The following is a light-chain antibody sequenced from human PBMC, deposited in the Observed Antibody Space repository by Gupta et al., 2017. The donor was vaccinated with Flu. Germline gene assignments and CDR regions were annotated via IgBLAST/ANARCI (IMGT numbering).Light chain of an antibody. V-gene: IGKV4-1*01. CDR1: QSVLYSSNNKNY. CDR2: WAS. CDR3: QQYYSTPLT. Sequence: DIVMTQSPDSLAVSLGEGATINCKSSQSVLYSSNNKNYLAWYQQKPGQPPKLLIYWASTRESGVPDRFSGSRSGTDFTLTIRSLQAEDVAVYSCQQYYSTPLTFGGGTKVEIK. J-gene: IGKJ4*01.